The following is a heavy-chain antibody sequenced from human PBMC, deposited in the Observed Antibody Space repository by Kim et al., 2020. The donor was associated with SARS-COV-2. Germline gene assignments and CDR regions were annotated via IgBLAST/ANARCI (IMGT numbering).Heavy chain of an antibody. V-gene: IGHV3-15*01. J-gene: IGHJ4*02. D-gene: IGHD3-3*01. CDR3: TTDPNDFWNDY. Sequence: TDYAAPVKGRFTISRDDSKNTLYLQMNSLKTEDTAVYYCTTDPNDFWNDYWGQGTLVTVSS. CDR2: T.